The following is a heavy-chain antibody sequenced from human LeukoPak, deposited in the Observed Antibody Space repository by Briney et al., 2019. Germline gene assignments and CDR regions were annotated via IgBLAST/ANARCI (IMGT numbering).Heavy chain of an antibody. D-gene: IGHD3-10*01. V-gene: IGHV3-48*04. J-gene: IGHJ5*02. CDR1: GFTFSRDS. Sequence: GGSLRLSCAASGFTFSRDSMNWVRQAPGKGLEWVSYISSSSSTIYYADSVKGRFTISRDNAKNSLYLQMNSLRAEDTAVYYCARTRVLWFGEGAAFGFDPWGQGTLVTVSS. CDR2: ISSSSSTI. CDR3: ARTRVLWFGEGAAFGFDP.